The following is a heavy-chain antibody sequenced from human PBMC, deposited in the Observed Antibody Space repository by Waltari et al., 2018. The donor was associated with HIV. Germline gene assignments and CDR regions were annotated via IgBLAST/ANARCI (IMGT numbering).Heavy chain of an antibody. D-gene: IGHD3-3*01. V-gene: IGHV4-39*07. CDR1: GGSIGSRSYY. J-gene: IGHJ4*02. Sequence: QLQLQESGPGLVMPSETLSRTCTVSGGSIGSRSYYWGWIRRPPGKGLEWIGSIYYSGSTYYNPSLKSRVTISVDTSKNQFSLKLSSVTAADTAVYYCARVGFWSGYSLDYWGQGTLVTVSS. CDR3: ARVGFWSGYSLDY. CDR2: IYYSGST.